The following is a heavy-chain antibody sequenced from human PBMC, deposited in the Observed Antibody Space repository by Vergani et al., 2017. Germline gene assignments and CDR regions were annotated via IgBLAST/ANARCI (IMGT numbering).Heavy chain of an antibody. V-gene: IGHV4-59*01. CDR2: IYYSGST. J-gene: IGHJ4*02. CDR3: ARGLKSSSNVEGI. Sequence: QVQLQESGPGLVKPSETLSLTCTVSGGSISSYYWSWIRQPPGKGLEWIGYIYYSGSTNYNPSLKSRDTISVDTSKNQFSLKLSSVTAADTAVYYCARGLKSSSNVEGIWGQGTLVTVSS. CDR1: GGSISSYY. D-gene: IGHD6-6*01.